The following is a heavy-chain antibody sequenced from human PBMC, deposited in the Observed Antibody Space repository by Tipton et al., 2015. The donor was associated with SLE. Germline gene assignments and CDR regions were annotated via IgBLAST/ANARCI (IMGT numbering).Heavy chain of an antibody. CDR1: GGSISSYY. Sequence: TLSLTCTVSGGSISSYYWSWIRQPPGKGLEWIGYIYYSGSTNYNPSLKSRATISVDTAKNQFSLKLSSVTAADTAVYYCARVHGYSYGYWFDPWGQGTLVTVSS. CDR3: ARVHGYSYGYWFDP. J-gene: IGHJ5*02. V-gene: IGHV4-59*01. D-gene: IGHD5-18*01. CDR2: IYYSGST.